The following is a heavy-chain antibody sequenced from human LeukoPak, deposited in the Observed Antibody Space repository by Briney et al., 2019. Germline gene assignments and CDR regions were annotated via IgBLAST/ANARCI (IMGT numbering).Heavy chain of an antibody. J-gene: IGHJ4*02. V-gene: IGHV3-30*02. Sequence: GGSLRLSCAASGFTFSSYSMNWVRQAPGKGLEWVAFIRYDGSNKYYADSVKGRFTISRDNSKNTLYLQMNSLRAEDTAVYYCAKGRGYSYGLPFLYWGQGTLVTVSS. D-gene: IGHD5-18*01. CDR3: AKGRGYSYGLPFLY. CDR2: IRYDGSNK. CDR1: GFTFSSYS.